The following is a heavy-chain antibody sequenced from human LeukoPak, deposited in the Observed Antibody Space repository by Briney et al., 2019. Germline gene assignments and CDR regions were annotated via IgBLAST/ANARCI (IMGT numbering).Heavy chain of an antibody. CDR1: GGTFSSYA. Sequence: EASVKVSCKASGGTFSSYAISWVRQAPGQGLEWMGGIIPIFGTANYAQKFQGRVTITTDESTSTAYMELRSLRSEDTAVYYCASSDMPRINYYYYYMDVWGKGTTVTVSS. CDR3: ASSDMPRINYYYYYMDV. V-gene: IGHV1-69*05. J-gene: IGHJ6*03. CDR2: IIPIFGTA. D-gene: IGHD2-2*01.